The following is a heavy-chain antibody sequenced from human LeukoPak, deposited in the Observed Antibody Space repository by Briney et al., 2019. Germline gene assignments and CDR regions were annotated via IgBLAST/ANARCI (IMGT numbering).Heavy chain of an antibody. CDR2: IYNSGTT. D-gene: IGHD7-27*01. V-gene: IGHV4-59*01. J-gene: IGHJ6*02. Sequence: PSETLSLTCTVSGASITSYYWTWIRQPPGKGLEWIGYIYNSGTTNYNPSLKSRVTISVDTSKNQLSLKLRSVTSADTAVYYCAKIAVLGTPYYGMDVWGQGTTVTVSS. CDR1: GASITSYY. CDR3: AKIAVLGTPYYGMDV.